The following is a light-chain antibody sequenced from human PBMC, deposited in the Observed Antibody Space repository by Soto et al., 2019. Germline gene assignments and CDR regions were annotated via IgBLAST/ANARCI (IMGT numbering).Light chain of an antibody. CDR2: QDS. Sequence: SYKLTQPPSVSVSPGQTASITCSGDELGDKYAYWYQQKPGQSPVLVIYQDSKRPSGIPERFSGSNSGNTATLTISGTQAMDEADYYCQAWDSSTAVFGGGTKVTVL. V-gene: IGLV3-1*01. CDR1: ELGDKY. CDR3: QAWDSSTAV. J-gene: IGLJ3*02.